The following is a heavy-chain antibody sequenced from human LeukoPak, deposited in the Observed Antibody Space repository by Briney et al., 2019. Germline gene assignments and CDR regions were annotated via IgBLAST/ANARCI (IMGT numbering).Heavy chain of an antibody. D-gene: IGHD4-11*01. V-gene: IGHV1-2*02. CDR1: GYTFTGYY. J-gene: IGHJ6*02. Sequence: SVKVSCKASGYTFTGYYMHWVRQAPGQGLEWMGWINPNSGGTNYAQKFQGRVTMTRDTSISTAYMELSRLRSDDTAVYYCASTTPVEPYYYYGMDVWGQGTTVTVSS. CDR2: INPNSGGT. CDR3: ASTTPVEPYYYYGMDV.